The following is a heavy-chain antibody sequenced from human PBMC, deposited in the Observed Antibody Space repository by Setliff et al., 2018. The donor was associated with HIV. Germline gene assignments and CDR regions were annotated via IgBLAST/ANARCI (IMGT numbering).Heavy chain of an antibody. CDR2: IYPSGST. D-gene: IGHD6-13*01. J-gene: IGHJ6*03. Sequence: SETLSLTCTVSGGSISSGGYYWSWIRQPAGKGLEWVGHIYPSGSTNYNTSLKRRVTISIDTSKSQFSLKLSSVTAADTAVYYCARGRQLYYYYMDVWGKGTTITVSS. CDR1: GGSISSGGYY. CDR3: ARGRQLYYYYMDV. V-gene: IGHV4-61*09.